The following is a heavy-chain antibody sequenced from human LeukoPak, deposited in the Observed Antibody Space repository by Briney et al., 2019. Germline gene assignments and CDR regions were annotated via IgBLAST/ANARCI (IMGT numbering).Heavy chain of an antibody. V-gene: IGHV4-39*01. CDR2: IYYSGST. D-gene: IGHD2-2*02. J-gene: IGHJ4*02. CDR3: ARQYTGIDY. CDR1: GFTFSDYY. Sequence: GSLRLSCAASGFTFSDYYMSWIRQPPGKGLEWIGSIYYSGSTYYNPSLKSRVTISVDTSNNQFSLKLSSVTASDTAVYYCARQYTGIDYWGQGTLVTVSS.